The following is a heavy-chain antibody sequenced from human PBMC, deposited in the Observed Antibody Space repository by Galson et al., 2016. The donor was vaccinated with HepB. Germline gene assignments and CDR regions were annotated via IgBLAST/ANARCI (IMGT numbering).Heavy chain of an antibody. CDR1: GFTFRTYW. D-gene: IGHD2-21*02. Sequence: SLRLSCAASGFTFRTYWMSWVRQAPGKGLEWVANIREDGSEKYYVDSVKGRFTISRDNAKNLAFLQMNNLGAGDTAAYYCAKGVTSPRGDYGMDVWGQGTTVTVSS. V-gene: IGHV3-7*01. J-gene: IGHJ6*02. CDR3: AKGVTSPRGDYGMDV. CDR2: IREDGSEK.